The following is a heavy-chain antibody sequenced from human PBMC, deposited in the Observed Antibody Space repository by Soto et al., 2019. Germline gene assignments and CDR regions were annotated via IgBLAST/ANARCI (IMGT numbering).Heavy chain of an antibody. V-gene: IGHV1-18*04. CDR1: GYTFTSYG. J-gene: IGHJ6*02. D-gene: IGHD3-10*01. Sequence: QVQLVQSGAEVKKPGASVKVSCKASGYTFTSYGISWVRQAPGQGLEWMGWISAYNGNTNYAQKLQGRVTMTTDTSTSTAYMELRSLRSDDTAVYSCARCAYGSVYYYYGMDVWGQGPTVTVSS. CDR3: ARCAYGSVYYYYGMDV. CDR2: ISAYNGNT.